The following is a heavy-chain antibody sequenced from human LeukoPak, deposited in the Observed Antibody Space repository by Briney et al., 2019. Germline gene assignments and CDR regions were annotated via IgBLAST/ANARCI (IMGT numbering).Heavy chain of an antibody. CDR2: IYHSGST. V-gene: IGHV4-4*02. CDR3: AREEMPGKFDY. CDR1: GGSISSSNW. D-gene: IGHD1-26*01. J-gene: IGHJ4*02. Sequence: PSGTLSLTCAVSGGSISSSNWWSWVRQPPGKGLEWIGEIYHSGSTNYNPSLKSRVTISVDKSKNQFSLRLSSVTAADTAMYFCAREEMPGKFDYWGQGILVTVSS.